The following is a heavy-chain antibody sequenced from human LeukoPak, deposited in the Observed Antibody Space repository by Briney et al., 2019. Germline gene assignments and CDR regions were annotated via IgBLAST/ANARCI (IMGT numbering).Heavy chain of an antibody. D-gene: IGHD1-1*01. V-gene: IGHV1-2*02. CDR1: GYTFTGYY. CDR2: INPNSAGT. Sequence: ASVSLSSKASGYTFTGYYMHWVRQAPGQGLEWMGWINPNSAGTNYAQKLQGRVTMTRDTSISTAYMELSRLRSDDTAVYYCARDAGAPAEYNFDYWGQGPLVIVS. J-gene: IGHJ4*02. CDR3: ARDAGAPAEYNFDY.